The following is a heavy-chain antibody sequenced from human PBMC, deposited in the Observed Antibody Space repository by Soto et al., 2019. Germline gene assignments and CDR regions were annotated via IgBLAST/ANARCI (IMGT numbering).Heavy chain of an antibody. CDR2: IWYDGSNK. V-gene: IGHV3-33*01. J-gene: IGHJ4*02. CDR1: GFTFSSYG. D-gene: IGHD4-17*01. Sequence: GGSLRLSCAASGFTFSSYGMHWVRQAPGKGLEWVAVIWYDGSNKYYADSVKGRFTISRDNSKNTLYLQMNSLRAEDTAVYYCARDIRDYGDAYYFDYWGQGTLVTVSS. CDR3: ARDIRDYGDAYYFDY.